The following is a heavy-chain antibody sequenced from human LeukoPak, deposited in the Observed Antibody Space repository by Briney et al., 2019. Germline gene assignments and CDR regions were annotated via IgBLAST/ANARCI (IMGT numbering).Heavy chain of an antibody. Sequence: GGSLRLSCAASGFIFSDYYMSWIRQAPGKGLEWVSYISISGSTKYYADSVKGRFTISRDNAKNSLYLHMNSLRAEDTALYYCAREPYYDSSGYSPDYWGQGTLVTVSS. CDR2: ISISGSTK. V-gene: IGHV3-11*04. J-gene: IGHJ4*02. D-gene: IGHD3-22*01. CDR3: AREPYYDSSGYSPDY. CDR1: GFIFSDYY.